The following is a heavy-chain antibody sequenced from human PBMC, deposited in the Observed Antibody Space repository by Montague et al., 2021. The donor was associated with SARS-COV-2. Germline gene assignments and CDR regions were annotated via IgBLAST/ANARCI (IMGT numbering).Heavy chain of an antibody. CDR3: ARETRMYGMDF. CDR1: GGSVSSGGYS. V-gene: IGHV4-31*03. CDR2: IYYSGST. Sequence: TLSLTCIVPGGSVSSGGYSWSWIRQPPGKGLEWIGYIYYSGSTFYNPSLKSRVTISIDTSNNQFSLNLSSVTAADTGLYYCARETRMYGMDFWGQGTTVTVSS. J-gene: IGHJ6*02.